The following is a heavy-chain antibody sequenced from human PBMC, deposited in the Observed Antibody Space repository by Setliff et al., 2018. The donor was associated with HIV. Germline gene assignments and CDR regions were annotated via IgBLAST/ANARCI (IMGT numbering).Heavy chain of an antibody. J-gene: IGHJ4*02. CDR1: GFTFSSYE. CDR3: ARTNNNYYYDTSDYFAGYYFDS. D-gene: IGHD3-22*01. Sequence: GGSLRLSCAASGFTFSSYEMNWVRQAPGKGLEWVSYISSSGSTIYYADSVKGRFTISRDSSDNTLYLQLNSLRAEDTAVYYCARTNNNYYYDTSDYFAGYYFDSWGQGTLVTVSS. V-gene: IGHV3-48*03. CDR2: ISSSGSTI.